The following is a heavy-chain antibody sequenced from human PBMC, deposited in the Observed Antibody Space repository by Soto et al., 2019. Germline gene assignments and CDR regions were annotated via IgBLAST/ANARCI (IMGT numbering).Heavy chain of an antibody. V-gene: IGHV3-7*04. CDR1: GFTFGNSW. J-gene: IGHJ4*02. Sequence: EVQLVESGGDLVQPGGSLRLSCVASGFTFGNSWVTWVRQAPGKRLEWVANINQDGSEIHCVDSVKGRFTISRDNAKNSLYLQMNSLRADDTALYFCARDHHRYFDYWGRGTLVTVSS. CDR2: INQDGSEI. CDR3: ARDHHRYFDY.